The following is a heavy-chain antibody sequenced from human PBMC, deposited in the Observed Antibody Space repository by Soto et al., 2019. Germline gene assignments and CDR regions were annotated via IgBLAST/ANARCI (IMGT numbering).Heavy chain of an antibody. CDR1: GFTVSSNY. CDR2: IYSGGST. CDR3: ARFSKGGSYFDY. V-gene: IGHV3-53*01. Sequence: GGSLRLSCAASGFTVSSNYMSWVRQAPGKGLEWVSVIYSGGSTYYADSVKGRFTISRDNSKNTLYLQMNSLRAEDTAVYYCARFSKGGSYFDYWGQGTLVTVSS. J-gene: IGHJ4*02. D-gene: IGHD1-26*01.